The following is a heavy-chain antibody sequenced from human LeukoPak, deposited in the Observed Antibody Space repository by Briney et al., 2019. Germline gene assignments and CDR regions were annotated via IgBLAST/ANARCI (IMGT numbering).Heavy chain of an antibody. V-gene: IGHV3-7*03. D-gene: IGHD2-2*01. CDR2: IKQDGNGE. J-gene: IGHJ6*02. CDR3: ARDYTARSTSYYYYGMDV. CDR1: GFTFNTYW. Sequence: HPGGSLRLSCAASGFTFNTYWMAWVRQAPGKGLEWVANIKQDGNGEFYVDSVKGRFTISRDNAKNSLYLQMNSLRAEDTAVYYCARDYTARSTSYYYYGMDVWGQGTTVTVSS.